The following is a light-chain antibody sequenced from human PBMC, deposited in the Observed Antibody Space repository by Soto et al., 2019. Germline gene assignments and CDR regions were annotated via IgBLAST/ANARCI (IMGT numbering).Light chain of an antibody. CDR2: RAS. CDR1: QTIYSN. J-gene: IGKJ1*01. Sequence: EIVLGQSPGTLSLSPGERATLSCRASQTIYSNVAWYQQRPGQAPRLLIYRASARATGIPARFSGSGSGTEFTLTIGSLQSEDSAVYYCQQYQNLWTFGQGTKVDIK. V-gene: IGKV3-15*01. CDR3: QQYQNLWT.